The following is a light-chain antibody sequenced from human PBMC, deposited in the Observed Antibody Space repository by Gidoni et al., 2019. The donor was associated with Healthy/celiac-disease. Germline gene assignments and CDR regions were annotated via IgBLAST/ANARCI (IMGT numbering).Light chain of an antibody. CDR1: QSVSSSY. J-gene: IGKJ4*01. V-gene: IGKV3-20*01. CDR3: QQYGSSPLT. Sequence: VLTQSPGTLSLSTGERATLACRASQSVSSSYLAWYQQKPGQAPRLLIYGASSRATGIPDRFSGSGSGTDFTLTISRLEPEDFAVYYCQQYGSSPLTCGGGTKVEIK. CDR2: GAS.